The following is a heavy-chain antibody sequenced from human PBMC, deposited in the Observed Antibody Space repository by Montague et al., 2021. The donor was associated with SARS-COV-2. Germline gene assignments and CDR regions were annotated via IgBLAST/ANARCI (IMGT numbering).Heavy chain of an antibody. J-gene: IGHJ4*02. CDR3: AKGRGTSCSDY. D-gene: IGHD2-15*01. V-gene: IGHV3-23*01. CDR2: INGGGGST. CDR1: GFTVSTAV. Sequence: SRRLSCAASGFTVSTAVVSWVRQAPGKGLEWVSTINGGGGSTYYADSMRGRFTISRDNSESTLYLQMNSLRAEDTAIYYCAKGRGTSCSDYWGQGTLVTVSS.